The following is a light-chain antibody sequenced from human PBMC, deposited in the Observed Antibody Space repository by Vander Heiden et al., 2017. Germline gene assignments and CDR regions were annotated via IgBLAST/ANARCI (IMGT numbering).Light chain of an antibody. CDR1: SSISGNND. J-gene: IGLJ2*01. V-gene: IGLV1-47*01. CDR3: AAWDDSVDCVV. CDR2: RSN. Sequence: QAVLTQAPSVSGTPGQRVDLTCAGSSSISGNNDVYWYQHLPGTAPKLLIYRSNQWSSGVPDRFSGSRSGTSASLAISGLRSDDEADYFCAAWDDSVDCVVFGGGTKLTVL.